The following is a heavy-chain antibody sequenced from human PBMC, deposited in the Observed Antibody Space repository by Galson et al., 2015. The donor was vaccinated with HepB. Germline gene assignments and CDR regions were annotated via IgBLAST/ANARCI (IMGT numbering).Heavy chain of an antibody. D-gene: IGHD2-21*02. V-gene: IGHV4-59*08. CDR1: GGSIRHYY. CDR3: ARHPGRGSDGYAFDN. J-gene: IGHJ4*02. Sequence: LSLTCTVSGGSIRHYYWRWIRPPPGKGLEWVGYVRYTGTTEYNPFLNRPVTISVDASGNQVSLRLRSVTAADTAVYFCARHPGRGSDGYAFDNWGQGILVTVSS. CDR2: VRYTGTT.